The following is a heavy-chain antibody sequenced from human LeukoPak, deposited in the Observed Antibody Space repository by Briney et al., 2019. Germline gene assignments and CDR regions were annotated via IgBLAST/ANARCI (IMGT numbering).Heavy chain of an antibody. CDR1: GFTFSSYW. CDR3: AMGDYDILTGYPFDY. V-gene: IGHV3-7*01. CDR2: IKQDGSEK. J-gene: IGHJ4*02. Sequence: GGSLGLSCAASGFTFSSYWMSWVRQAPGKGLEWVANIKQDGSEKYYVDSVKGRFTISRDNAKNSLYLQMNSLRAEDTAVYYCAMGDYDILTGYPFDYWGQGTLVTVSS. D-gene: IGHD3-9*01.